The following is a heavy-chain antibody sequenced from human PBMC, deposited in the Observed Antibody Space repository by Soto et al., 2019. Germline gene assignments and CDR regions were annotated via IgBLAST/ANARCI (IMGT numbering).Heavy chain of an antibody. J-gene: IGHJ5*02. V-gene: IGHV1-69*06. D-gene: IGHD3-22*01. CDR1: GGTFGSDA. CDR2: IIPIFGTT. CDR3: ARDRTDSGYYTNWLDP. Sequence: GASVKVSCKASGGTFGSDAITWVRQAPGQGLEWVGRIIPIFGTTNYAQNLQGSVTISADKSTLTSYMELHSLTSDDTALYYCARDRTDSGYYTNWLDPWGQGTQVTVSS.